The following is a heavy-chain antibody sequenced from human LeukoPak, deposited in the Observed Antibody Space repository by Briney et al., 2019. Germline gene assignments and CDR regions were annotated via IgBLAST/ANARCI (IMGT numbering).Heavy chain of an antibody. Sequence: SETLSLTCAVYGGSFSDYRWSWIRQPPGKGLQWVGEVNHHGRTDYSPSLTSRVTISVDTSKSQFCLKLTSVTAADTAVYFCARGHISMDPQIVWTGYYRTDWFDPWGQGTLVTVSS. CDR2: VNHHGRT. J-gene: IGHJ5*02. CDR3: ARGHISMDPQIVWTGYYRTDWFDP. D-gene: IGHD3/OR15-3a*01. CDR1: GGSFSDYR. V-gene: IGHV4-34*01.